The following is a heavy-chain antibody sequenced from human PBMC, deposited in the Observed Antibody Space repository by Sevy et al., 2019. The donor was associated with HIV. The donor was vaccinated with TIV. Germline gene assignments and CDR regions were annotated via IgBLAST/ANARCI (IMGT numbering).Heavy chain of an antibody. CDR2: SGST. V-gene: IGHV4-59*02. D-gene: IGHD1-1*01. CDR1: GVSVSPYY. Sequence: SETLSLTCTVSGVSVSPYYWAWIRQPPGKGLECVAFSGSTNYNPSLKSRATTSVDTSKNQFSLKLSSVTAAETAIYYCARGGTNQQQLDYFDHWGQGTLVTVSS. J-gene: IGHJ4*02. CDR3: ARGGTNQQQLDYFDH.